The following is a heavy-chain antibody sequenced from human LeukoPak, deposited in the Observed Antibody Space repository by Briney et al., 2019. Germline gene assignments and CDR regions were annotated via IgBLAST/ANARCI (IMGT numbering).Heavy chain of an antibody. J-gene: IGHJ5*02. CDR3: ARVPNSSRESGWFDP. D-gene: IGHD6-13*01. V-gene: IGHV4-39*07. Sequence: SETLSLTCTVSGGSISSSSYYWGWIRQPPGKGLEWIGSIYYSGSTYYNPSLKSRVTISVDTSKNQFSLKLSSVTAADTAVYYCARVPNSSRESGWFDPWGQGTLVTVSS. CDR1: GGSISSSSYY. CDR2: IYYSGST.